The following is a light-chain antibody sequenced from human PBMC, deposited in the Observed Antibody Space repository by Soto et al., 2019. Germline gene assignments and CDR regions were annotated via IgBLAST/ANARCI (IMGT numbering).Light chain of an antibody. J-gene: IGKJ1*01. Sequence: EILMTQSPATLSVSPGERATLSCRASQTVSINLAWYQQKPGQAPRLLIYGASTRATGIPARFSGGGSGTEFTLTIGSLQSEDFALYYCQQFHNWPWTFGQGTKVEIK. CDR2: GAS. CDR3: QQFHNWPWT. CDR1: QTVSIN. V-gene: IGKV3-15*01.